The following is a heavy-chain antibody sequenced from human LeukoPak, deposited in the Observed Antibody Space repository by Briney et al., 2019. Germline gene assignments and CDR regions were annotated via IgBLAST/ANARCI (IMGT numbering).Heavy chain of an antibody. D-gene: IGHD2-2*02. CDR1: GGSFSGYY. Sequence: SETLSLTCAVYGGSFSGYYRSWIRQPPGKGLEWIGEINHSGSTNYNPSLKSRVTISVDTSKNQFSLKLSSVTAADTAVYYCARGPQDIVVVPATIYYYYYYGMDVWGQGTTVTVSS. V-gene: IGHV4-34*01. J-gene: IGHJ6*02. CDR2: INHSGST. CDR3: ARGPQDIVVVPATIYYYYYYGMDV.